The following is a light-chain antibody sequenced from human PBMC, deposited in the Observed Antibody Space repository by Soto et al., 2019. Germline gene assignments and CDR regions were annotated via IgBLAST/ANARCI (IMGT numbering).Light chain of an antibody. CDR1: QSVSSSY. V-gene: IGKV3-15*01. Sequence: EIVLTQSAATLSLSPGERATLSCRASQSVSSSYLAWYQQKPRQAPRLLLYGASTRATGIPPRFSGSGSGTEFTLTISSLQSEDFAVYYCQQDNNWPAITFGQGTRLEIK. J-gene: IGKJ5*01. CDR3: QQDNNWPAIT. CDR2: GAS.